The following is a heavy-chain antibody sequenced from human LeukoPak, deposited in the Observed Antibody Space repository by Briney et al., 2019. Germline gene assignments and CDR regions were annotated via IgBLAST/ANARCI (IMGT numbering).Heavy chain of an antibody. CDR2: IYYSGST. Sequence: SETLSVTCTVSGASISRSDYFWGWIRQPPGKGVEWIGSIYYSGSTYYSPSLKGRVTISVDTSKNQFSLKLNSVTAADTAVYYCARHGVTYFDYWGQGTLVTVSS. CDR1: GASISRSDYF. J-gene: IGHJ4*02. D-gene: IGHD4-11*01. V-gene: IGHV4-39*01. CDR3: ARHGVTYFDY.